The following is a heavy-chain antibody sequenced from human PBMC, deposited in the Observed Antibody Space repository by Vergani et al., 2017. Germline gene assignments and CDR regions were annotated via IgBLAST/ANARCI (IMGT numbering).Heavy chain of an antibody. CDR1: GGTFSSYA. V-gene: IGHV1-2*02. Sequence: QVQLVQSGAEVKKPGSSVKVSCKASGGTFSSYAISWVRQAPGQGLEWMGWINPNSGGTNYAQKFQGRVTMTRGTSISTAYMELSSLRSDDTAVYYCARDGGEWPEIDYWGQGTLVTVSS. D-gene: IGHD3-16*01. CDR3: ARDGGEWPEIDY. J-gene: IGHJ4*02. CDR2: INPNSGGT.